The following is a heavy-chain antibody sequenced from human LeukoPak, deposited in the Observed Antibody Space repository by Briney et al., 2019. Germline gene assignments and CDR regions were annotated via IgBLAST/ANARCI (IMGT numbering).Heavy chain of an antibody. CDR2: ISSSSSYI. V-gene: IGHV3-21*01. CDR1: GFTFNIFG. D-gene: IGHD6-19*01. J-gene: IGHJ4*02. CDR3: ASASIAVAPY. Sequence: GGSLRLSCAASGFTFNIFGMSWVRQAPGKGLEWVSSISSSSSYIYYADSVKGRFTISRDNAKNSLYLQMNSLRAEDTAVYYCASASIAVAPYWGQGTLVTVSS.